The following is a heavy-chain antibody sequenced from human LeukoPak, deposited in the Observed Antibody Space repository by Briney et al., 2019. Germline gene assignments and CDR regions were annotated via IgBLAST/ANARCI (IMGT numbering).Heavy chain of an antibody. V-gene: IGHV3-53*01. Sequence: GGSLRLSCGASGFSVSNKFMSWVRQAPGKGLDWVSVIYSDGSTYYADSVKGRFTISRDNSKNMLYLQMNSLRAADTAVYICARERDCGGNCYHRDAIDIWGQGTMVTVSS. CDR3: ARERDCGGNCYHRDAIDI. J-gene: IGHJ3*02. CDR1: GFSVSNKF. D-gene: IGHD2-21*02. CDR2: IYSDGST.